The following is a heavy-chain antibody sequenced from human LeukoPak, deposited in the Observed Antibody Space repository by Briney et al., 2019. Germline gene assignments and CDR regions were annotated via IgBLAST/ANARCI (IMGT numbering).Heavy chain of an antibody. J-gene: IGHJ4*02. V-gene: IGHV1-2*02. CDR2: INPNSGGT. CDR1: GYTFTGYY. Sequence: ASVKVSCKASGYTFTGYYMHWVRQAPGQGLEWMGWINPNSGGTNYAQKFQGRVTMTRDTSISTAYMELSRLRSDDTAVYYCARADCGGDCHQFDYWGQGTLVTVSS. D-gene: IGHD2-21*02. CDR3: ARADCGGDCHQFDY.